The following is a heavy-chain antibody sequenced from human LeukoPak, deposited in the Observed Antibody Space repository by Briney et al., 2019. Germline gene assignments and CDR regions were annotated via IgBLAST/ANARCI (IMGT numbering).Heavy chain of an antibody. CDR2: INPNSGGT. CDR1: GYTFTGYY. Sequence: ASVKVSCKASGYTFTGYYMHWVRQAPGQGLEWMGRINPNSGGTNYAQKFQGRVTMTRDTSISTAYMELSRLRSDDTAVDYCARDKDIVLMVYASGGFDPWGQGTLVTVSS. CDR3: ARDKDIVLMVYASGGFDP. V-gene: IGHV1-2*06. D-gene: IGHD2-8*01. J-gene: IGHJ5*02.